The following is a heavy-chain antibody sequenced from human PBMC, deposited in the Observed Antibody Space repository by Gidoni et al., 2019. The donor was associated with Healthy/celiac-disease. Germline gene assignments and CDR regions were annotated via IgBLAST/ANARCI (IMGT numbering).Heavy chain of an antibody. D-gene: IGHD1-26*01. CDR3: ARPRSGSGELLRDAFDI. Sequence: QLQLQQSAPRLVKPSETLSLTCTVSGGSLRSTSYYWGWIRPPPGKGLEWSGSIYYSGRTYYNPSLKSRVTRSVDTSKNQFSLKLSSVTAADTAVYYCARPRSGSGELLRDAFDIWGQGTMVTVSS. J-gene: IGHJ3*02. CDR1: GGSLRSTSYY. CDR2: IYYSGRT. V-gene: IGHV4-39*01.